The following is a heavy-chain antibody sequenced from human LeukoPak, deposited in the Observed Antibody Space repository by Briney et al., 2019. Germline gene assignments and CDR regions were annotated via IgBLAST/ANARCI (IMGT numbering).Heavy chain of an antibody. Sequence: GASVKVSCKASGYTFTGHYIHWVRQAPGQGLEWVGWINPNTGGTNCAQKLHYRVTMTRDTSISTAYMELSRLRFDDTAVYYCARSPHILTGENFDYWGQGTLVTVSS. CDR2: INPNTGGT. D-gene: IGHD3-9*01. CDR1: GYTFTGHY. J-gene: IGHJ4*02. CDR3: ARSPHILTGENFDY. V-gene: IGHV1-2*02.